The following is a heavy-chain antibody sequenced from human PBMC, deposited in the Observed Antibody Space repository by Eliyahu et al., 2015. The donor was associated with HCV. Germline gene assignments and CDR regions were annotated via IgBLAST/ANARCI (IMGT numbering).Heavy chain of an antibody. V-gene: IGHV3-15*01. J-gene: IGHJ4*02. D-gene: IGHD4-17*01. CDR3: TTMKTTVCINNKC. CDR1: GFTFSNAW. Sequence: EVQLVESGGGLVKPGGSLRXSCAASGFTFSNAWMSWVRQAPGKGLEWVGRIKSKTDGGTTDYAAPVKGRFTISRDDSKNTLYLQMNSLKTEDTAVYYCTTMKTTVCINNKCWGQGTLVTVSS. CDR2: IKSKTDGGTT.